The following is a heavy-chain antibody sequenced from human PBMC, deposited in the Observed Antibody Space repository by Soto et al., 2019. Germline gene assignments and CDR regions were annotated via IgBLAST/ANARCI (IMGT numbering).Heavy chain of an antibody. Sequence: ASVKVSCKASGYTFTVYYMHCVLRAAGQWLDWMGWINPNSGGTNYAQKFQGRVTMTRDTSISTAYMELSRLRSDDTAVYYCARDQGCSSTSCYRRVYYYGMDVWGQGTTVTVSS. V-gene: IGHV1-2*02. D-gene: IGHD2-2*01. J-gene: IGHJ6*02. CDR3: ARDQGCSSTSCYRRVYYYGMDV. CDR2: INPNSGGT. CDR1: GYTFTVYY.